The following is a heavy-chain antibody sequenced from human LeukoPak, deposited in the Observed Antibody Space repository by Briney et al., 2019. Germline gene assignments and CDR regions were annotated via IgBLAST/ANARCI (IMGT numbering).Heavy chain of an antibody. D-gene: IGHD3-9*01. J-gene: IGHJ4*02. CDR2: ASTSGTT. CDR1: GGSISTYY. V-gene: IGHV4-4*07. CDR3: ARGSYYDTLTGYCRGSFDS. Sequence: SETLSLTCTVSGGSISTYYWSWIRQPAEKGLEWIGRASTSGTTQYNPSFKSRVTMSVDTSSNQFSLKLSSVTAADTAVYYCARGSYYDTLTGYCRGSFDSWGQGTLVTVSS.